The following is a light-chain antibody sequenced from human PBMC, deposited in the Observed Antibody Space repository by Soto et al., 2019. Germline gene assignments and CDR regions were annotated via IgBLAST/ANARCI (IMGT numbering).Light chain of an antibody. Sequence: DIQMTQSPSSLSASVGDRVTITCRASQSISSYLNWYQQKPGKAPKLLIYAASSLQSGVPSRFSGSGSGTDFTLPISSLQPEDFATYYCQQSYSTPLTFVGGTKVEIK. CDR2: AAS. J-gene: IGKJ4*01. CDR3: QQSYSTPLT. V-gene: IGKV1-39*01. CDR1: QSISSY.